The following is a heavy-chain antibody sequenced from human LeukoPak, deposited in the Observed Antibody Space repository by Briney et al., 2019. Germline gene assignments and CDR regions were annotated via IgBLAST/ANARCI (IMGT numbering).Heavy chain of an antibody. CDR3: AKWFDGPGPFDY. CDR1: GFTFSSYS. D-gene: IGHD3-10*01. V-gene: IGHV3-21*01. J-gene: IGHJ4*02. Sequence: PGGSLRLSCAASGFTFSSYSMNWVRQAPGKGPEWVSSISSSSTYIYYADSVKGRFTISRDNAKNSLYLQMNSLRAEDTAVYYCAKWFDGPGPFDYWGQGTLVTVSS. CDR2: ISSSSTYI.